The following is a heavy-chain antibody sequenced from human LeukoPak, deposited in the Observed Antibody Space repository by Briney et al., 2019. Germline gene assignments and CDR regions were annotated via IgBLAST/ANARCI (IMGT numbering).Heavy chain of an antibody. CDR1: GGSFSGYY. CDR2: INHSGST. V-gene: IGHV4-34*01. Sequence: PSETLSLTCAVYGGSFSGYYWSWIRQPPGKGLEWIGEINHSGSTNYNPSLKSRVTISVDTSKNQFSLKLRSVTAADTAVYYCARGPDYYDSSDGMDVWGQGTTVTVSS. J-gene: IGHJ6*02. D-gene: IGHD3-22*01. CDR3: ARGPDYYDSSDGMDV.